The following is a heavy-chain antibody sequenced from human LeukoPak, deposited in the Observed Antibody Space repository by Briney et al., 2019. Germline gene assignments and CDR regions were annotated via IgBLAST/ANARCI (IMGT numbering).Heavy chain of an antibody. Sequence: SETLSLTCIVSGDSFGSFSWSWIRQPPGKGLEWIGNIFYSGTTNYNPSLKSRVTIALVTSKRQFSLRLNSVTAADTAVYYCARGPTFYYGSGSYVGFHPWGQGTLVTVSS. CDR2: IFYSGTT. V-gene: IGHV4-59*01. D-gene: IGHD3-10*01. CDR1: GDSFGSFS. J-gene: IGHJ5*02. CDR3: ARGPTFYYGSGSYVGFHP.